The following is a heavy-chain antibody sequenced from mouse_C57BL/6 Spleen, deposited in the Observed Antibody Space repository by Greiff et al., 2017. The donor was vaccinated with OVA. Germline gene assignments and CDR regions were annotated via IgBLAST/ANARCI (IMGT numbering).Heavy chain of an antibody. V-gene: IGHV5-17*01. D-gene: IGHD3-3*01. CDR3: ARGWAYFDY. CDR2: ISSGSSTI. J-gene: IGHJ2*01. CDR1: GFTFSDYG. Sequence: EVKLMESGGGLVKPGGSLKLSCAASGFTFSDYGMHWVRQAPEKGLEWVAYISSGSSTIYYADTVKGRFTISRDNAKNTLFLQMTSLRSEATAMYYCARGWAYFDYWGQGTTLTVSS.